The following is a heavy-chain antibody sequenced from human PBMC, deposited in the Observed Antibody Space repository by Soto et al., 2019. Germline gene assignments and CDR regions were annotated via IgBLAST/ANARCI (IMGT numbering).Heavy chain of an antibody. CDR3: ANWDSSSWYYYYGMDV. J-gene: IGHJ6*02. CDR2: VSGSGGST. D-gene: IGHD6-13*01. Sequence: EVQLLESGGGLVQPGGSLRLSCAASGFTFSSYAMSWVLQAPGKGLEWVSAVSGSGGSTYYADSVKGRFTISRDNSKNTLYLQMNSLGAEDTAVYYCANWDSSSWYYYYGMDVWGQGTTVTVSS. CDR1: GFTFSSYA. V-gene: IGHV3-23*01.